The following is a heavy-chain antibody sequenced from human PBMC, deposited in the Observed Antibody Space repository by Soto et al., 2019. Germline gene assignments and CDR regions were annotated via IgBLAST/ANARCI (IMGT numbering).Heavy chain of an antibody. D-gene: IGHD2-2*01. V-gene: IGHV1-58*02. CDR1: GFTFTSAA. Sequence: VASVKVSCKTSGFTFTSAAMQWVRQTRGQRLEWIGWIVVGSGHTNYAQKFQERVTITRDMSTSTAYMELRSLRSEDTAVYYCAAASSTSGGYYGMDVWGQGTTVTVSS. CDR3: AAASSTSGGYYGMDV. J-gene: IGHJ6*02. CDR2: IVVGSGHT.